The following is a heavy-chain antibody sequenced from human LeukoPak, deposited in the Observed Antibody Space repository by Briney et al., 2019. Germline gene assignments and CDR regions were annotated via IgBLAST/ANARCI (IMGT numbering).Heavy chain of an antibody. CDR2: VKQDGNEK. CDR3: ARLMGERSLFDY. Sequence: GGSLRLSCAASGFTFSSCWMTWVRQAPGKGLEWVANVKQDGNEKYYVDSVKGRFSISRDNAKNSVYLQMNSLRAEDTAVYYCARLMGERSLFDYWGQGVLVTVSS. D-gene: IGHD1-26*01. J-gene: IGHJ4*02. CDR1: GFTFSSCW. V-gene: IGHV3-7*02.